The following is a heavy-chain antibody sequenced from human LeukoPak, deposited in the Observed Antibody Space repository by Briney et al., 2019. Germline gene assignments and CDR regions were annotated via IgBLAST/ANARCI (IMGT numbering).Heavy chain of an antibody. CDR2: ISGSGGST. V-gene: IGHV3-23*01. Sequence: TGQSLRLSCTASGFIFGDYAINWFRQAPGKGLEWVSAISGSGGSTYYADSVKGRFTISSDNSKNTLYLQMNSLRAEDTAVYYCAKIKGMVGATDFDYWGQGTLVTVSS. CDR1: GFIFGDYA. D-gene: IGHD1-26*01. CDR3: AKIKGMVGATDFDY. J-gene: IGHJ4*02.